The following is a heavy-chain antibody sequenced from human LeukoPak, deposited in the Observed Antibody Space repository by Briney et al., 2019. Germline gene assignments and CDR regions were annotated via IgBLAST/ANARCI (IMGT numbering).Heavy chain of an antibody. Sequence: QPGGSLRLSCAASGFIFTNYFMSWVRQPPGKGLEWVASIKHDGSEKYYVDSVRGRFTISRDNTMNSLYLQMSSLRAEDTAVYYCATDRGWRTSGYYLYYFEYWGQGTLVTYSS. CDR2: IKHDGSEK. D-gene: IGHD3-3*01. CDR3: ATDRGWRTSGYYLYYFEY. J-gene: IGHJ4*02. V-gene: IGHV3-7*01. CDR1: GFIFTNYF.